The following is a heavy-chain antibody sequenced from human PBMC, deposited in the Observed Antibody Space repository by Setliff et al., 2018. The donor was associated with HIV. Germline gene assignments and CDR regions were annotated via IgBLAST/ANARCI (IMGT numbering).Heavy chain of an antibody. V-gene: IGHV4-39*01. CDR1: GGSISGNNYY. CDR3: ARPSLGIGGGSMFNN. J-gene: IGHJ4*02. D-gene: IGHD3-3*01. CDR2: VHYSGSI. Sequence: PSETLSLTCTVFGGSISGNNYYWGWIRQPPGKGLEWIANVHYSGSIYFNPSLRSRVAISVDTSHNQFSLRLRSVTAADTAVYYCARPSLGIGGGSMFNNWGQGTLVTVSS.